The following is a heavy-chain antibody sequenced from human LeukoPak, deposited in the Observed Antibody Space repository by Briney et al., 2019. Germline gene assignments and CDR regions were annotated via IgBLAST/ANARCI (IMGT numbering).Heavy chain of an antibody. CDR2: IIPIFGTA. Sequence: SVKVSCKASGGTFSSYAISWVRQAPGQGLEWMGGIIPIFGTANYAQKFQGRVTITADESTSTAYMELSSLRSEDTAVYYCARGERKYDFWSPYSGQGTLVTVSS. CDR3: ARGERKYDFWSPY. V-gene: IGHV1-69*13. CDR1: GGTFSSYA. D-gene: IGHD3-3*01. J-gene: IGHJ4*02.